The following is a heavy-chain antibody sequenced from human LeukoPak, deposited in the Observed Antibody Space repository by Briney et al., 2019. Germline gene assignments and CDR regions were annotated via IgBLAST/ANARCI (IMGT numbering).Heavy chain of an antibody. CDR1: GGSITNASFY. Sequence: PSETLSLTCTVSGGSITNASFYWGWSRQPPGKGLEWFASVYYAGTTHYNPSLESRVTISVDTSKNHFSLRLSSVTAADTAVYYCARSRDGYFYWGQGTPVTVSS. D-gene: IGHD5-24*01. V-gene: IGHV4-39*01. J-gene: IGHJ4*02. CDR3: ARSRDGYFY. CDR2: VYYAGTT.